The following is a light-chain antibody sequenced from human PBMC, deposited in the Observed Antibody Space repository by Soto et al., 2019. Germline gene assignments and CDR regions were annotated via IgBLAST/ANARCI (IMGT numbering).Light chain of an antibody. V-gene: IGKV4-1*01. Sequence: DIVMTQSPDSLAVSLGERATINCRSSQTVFYYSNTKNYLAWYQQKPGLPPKLLIYWASTRESVGPDRFSGSGSVTDFTLTSSSLQAEDVAGYDCQQYYSIRLTFGGGTNVEIK. CDR1: QTVFYYSNTKNY. CDR3: QQYYSIRLT. CDR2: WAS. J-gene: IGKJ4*01.